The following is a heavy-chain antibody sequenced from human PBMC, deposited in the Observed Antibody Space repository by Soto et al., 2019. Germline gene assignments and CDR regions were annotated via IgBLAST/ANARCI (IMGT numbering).Heavy chain of an antibody. J-gene: IGHJ6*02. CDR1: GYSFTSYW. CDR3: ASTNVGWSGHYRPGTRHYYYYGMDV. V-gene: IGHV5-51*01. D-gene: IGHD3-3*01. CDR2: IYPGDSDT. Sequence: PGESLKISCKGSGYSFTSYWIGWVRQMPGKGLEWMGIIYPGDSDTRYSPSFQGQVTISADKSISTAYLQWSSLKASDTAMYYCASTNVGWSGHYRPGTRHYYYYGMDVWGQGTTVTVSS.